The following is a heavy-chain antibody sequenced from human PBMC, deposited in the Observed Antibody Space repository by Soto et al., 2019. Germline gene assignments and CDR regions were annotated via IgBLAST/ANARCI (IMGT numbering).Heavy chain of an antibody. D-gene: IGHD5-12*01. CDR1: GGTFSSYA. CDR2: IIPIFGTA. Sequence: SVKVSCKASGGTFSSYAISWVRQAPGQGLEWMGGIIPIFGTANYAQRFQGRVTITADKSTSTAYMELSSLRSEDTAVYYCARGHHRTRDGYNFQSYYYGMDVWGQGTTVTVSS. CDR3: ARGHHRTRDGYNFQSYYYGMDV. J-gene: IGHJ6*02. V-gene: IGHV1-69*06.